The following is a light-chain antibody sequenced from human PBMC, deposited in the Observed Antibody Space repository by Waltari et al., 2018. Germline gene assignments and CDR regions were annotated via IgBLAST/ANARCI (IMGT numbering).Light chain of an antibody. CDR1: QNVNSN. J-gene: IGKJ2*01. CDR2: GAS. Sequence: VMTQSPAPLSGYQGERATLSCRASQNVNSNLAWYQQKPGQAPRLLIYGASTTATGIPARFSGSGSGTEFTLTISSLQSEDFAVYYCHQYNNWPPFTFGQGTKLEIK. V-gene: IGKV3-15*01. CDR3: HQYNNWPPFT.